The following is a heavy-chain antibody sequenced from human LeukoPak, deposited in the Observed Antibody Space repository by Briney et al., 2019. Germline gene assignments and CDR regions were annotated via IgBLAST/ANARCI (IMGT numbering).Heavy chain of an antibody. CDR1: GYTFSNYG. Sequence: ASVKVSCKASGYTFSNYGITWVRQAPGQGLEWMGWISAYNGQTNYAQRLQGRVTMTTDTSTSTAYMELRSLRSDDTAVYYCARGGGRNFDYWGQGTLVTVSS. J-gene: IGHJ4*02. V-gene: IGHV1-18*04. CDR3: ARGGGRNFDY. CDR2: ISAYNGQT. D-gene: IGHD6-25*01.